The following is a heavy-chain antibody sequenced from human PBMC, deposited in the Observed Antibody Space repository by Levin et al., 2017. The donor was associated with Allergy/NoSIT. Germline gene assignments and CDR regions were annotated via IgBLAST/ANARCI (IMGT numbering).Heavy chain of an antibody. D-gene: IGHD3-3*01. CDR2: IYHSGST. Sequence: PSETLSLTCAVSGYSISSGYYWGWIRQPPGKGLEWIGSIYHSGSTYYNPSLKSRVTISVDTSKNQFSLKLSSVTAADTAVYYCARSRDFWSGYYPFDYWGQGTLVTVSS. V-gene: IGHV4-38-2*01. CDR3: ARSRDFWSGYYPFDY. CDR1: GYSISSGYY. J-gene: IGHJ4*02.